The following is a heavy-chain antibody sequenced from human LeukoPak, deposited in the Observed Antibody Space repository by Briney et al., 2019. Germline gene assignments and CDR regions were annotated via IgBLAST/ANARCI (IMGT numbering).Heavy chain of an antibody. V-gene: IGHV3-15*01. Sequence: AGGSLRLSCAASDFTFSTYAMSWVRQAPGKGLEWVGRIKSKTDGGTTDYAAPVKGRFTISRDDSKNTLYLQMNSLKTEDTAVYYCTQYTYGFFQYWGQGTLVTVSS. CDR1: DFTFSTYA. CDR2: IKSKTDGGTT. D-gene: IGHD5-18*01. J-gene: IGHJ4*02. CDR3: TQYTYGFFQY.